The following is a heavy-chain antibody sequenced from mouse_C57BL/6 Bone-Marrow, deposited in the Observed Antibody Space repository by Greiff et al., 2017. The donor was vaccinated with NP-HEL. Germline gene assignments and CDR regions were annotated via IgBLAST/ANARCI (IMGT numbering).Heavy chain of an antibody. CDR1: GFNIKDDY. CDR3: TTDYYGSSYDY. V-gene: IGHV14-4*01. D-gene: IGHD1-1*01. CDR2: IDPENGAT. J-gene: IGHJ2*01. Sequence: VQLQQSGAELVRPGASVKLSCTASGFNIKDDYMHWVKQRPEQGLEWIGWIDPENGATEYASKFQGQATITADTSSNTANLQLSSLTTEDTAVYYCTTDYYGSSYDYWGQGTTLTVSS.